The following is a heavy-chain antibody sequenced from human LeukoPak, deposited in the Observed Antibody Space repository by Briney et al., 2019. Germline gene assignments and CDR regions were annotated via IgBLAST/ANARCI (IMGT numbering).Heavy chain of an antibody. CDR3: AKDRQWLVSYFQH. J-gene: IGHJ1*01. D-gene: IGHD6-19*01. Sequence: GGSLRLSCAASGFTFSNAWMTWVRQAPGKGLEWVAVISYDGSNKYYADSVKGRFTISRDNSKNTLYLQMNSLRAEDTAVYYCAKDRQWLVSYFQHWGQGTLVTVSS. CDR2: ISYDGSNK. V-gene: IGHV3-30*18. CDR1: GFTFSNAW.